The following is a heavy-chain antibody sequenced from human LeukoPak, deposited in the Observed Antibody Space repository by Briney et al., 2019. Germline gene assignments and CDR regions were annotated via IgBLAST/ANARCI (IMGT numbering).Heavy chain of an antibody. CDR1: GFTFSSYS. V-gene: IGHV3-48*01. CDR2: ISSSGVTI. CDR3: ARDDLPPDPNWFDP. J-gene: IGHJ5*02. Sequence: GGSLRLSCAASGFTFSSYSVNWVRQAPGKGLEWVSYISSSGVTIYYADSVKGRFTISRDNAKNSLYLQMNSLRAEDTAVYYCARDDLPPDPNWFDPWGQGTLVTVSS.